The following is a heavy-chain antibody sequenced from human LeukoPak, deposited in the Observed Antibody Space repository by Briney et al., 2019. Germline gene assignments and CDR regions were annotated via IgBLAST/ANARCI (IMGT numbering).Heavy chain of an antibody. CDR3: AKNGGDSYGTGHFDY. CDR2: ISGSGIGT. D-gene: IGHD5-18*01. CDR1: GFSFSSYA. J-gene: IGHJ4*02. V-gene: IGHV3-23*01. Sequence: GGSLRLSCAASGFSFSSYAMTWVRQAPGKGLEWVSAISGSGIGTYYADSVKGRFTISRDNPKNTLYLQMNSLRAEDTAVYYCAKNGGDSYGTGHFDYWGQGTLVTASS.